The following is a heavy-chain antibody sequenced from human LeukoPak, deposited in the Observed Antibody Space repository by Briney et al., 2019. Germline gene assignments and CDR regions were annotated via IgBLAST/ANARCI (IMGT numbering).Heavy chain of an antibody. CDR1: GFTFSSYG. V-gene: IGHV3-33*01. D-gene: IGHD2-2*01. CDR2: IWYDGSNK. Sequence: HPGRSLRLSCAASGFTFSSYGMHWVRQAPGKGLEWVAVIWYDGSNKYYADSVKGRFTISRDNSKNTLYLQRNSLRAEDTAVYYCARSGTSGNYFDYWGQGTLVTVSS. CDR3: ARSGTSGNYFDY. J-gene: IGHJ4*02.